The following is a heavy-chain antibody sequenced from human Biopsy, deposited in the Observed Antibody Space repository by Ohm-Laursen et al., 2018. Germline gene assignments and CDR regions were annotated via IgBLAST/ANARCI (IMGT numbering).Heavy chain of an antibody. J-gene: IGHJ6*02. CDR2: ISCSGSFI. V-gene: IGHV3-21*01. CDR1: GFTFSPYS. CDR3: GRGQTVAPGYYGMDV. D-gene: IGHD4-17*01. Sequence: GSLRLSCTASGFTFSPYSMNWVRQAPGQGLEWVSSISCSGSFIYFADSVKGRFTISRDNSRNSLYLQMNSLRAEDTAVYYCGRGQTVAPGYYGMDVWGQGTTVTVSS.